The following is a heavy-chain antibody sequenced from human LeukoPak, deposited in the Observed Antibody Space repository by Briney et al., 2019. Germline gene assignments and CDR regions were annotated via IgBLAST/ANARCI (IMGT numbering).Heavy chain of an antibody. V-gene: IGHV4-59*12. CDR3: ARDDSSGYYGY. Sequence: SETLSLTCTVSGGSISGYYWSWIRQPPGKGLEWIGYIYYSGSTNYNPSLKSRVTISVDKSKNQFSLKLSSVTAADTAVYYCARDDSSGYYGYWGQGTLVTVSS. D-gene: IGHD3-22*01. CDR2: IYYSGST. J-gene: IGHJ4*02. CDR1: GGSISGYY.